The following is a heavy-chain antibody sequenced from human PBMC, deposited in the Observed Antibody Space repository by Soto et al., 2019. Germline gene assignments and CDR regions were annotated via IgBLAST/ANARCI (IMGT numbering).Heavy chain of an antibody. V-gene: IGHV3-23*01. Sequence: PGGSLRLSCAASGFTFSSYAMSWVRQAPGKGLEWVSAISGSGGSTYYADSVKGRFTISRDNSKNTLYLQMNSLRAEDTAVYYCASGGITIFGVVILKPGRFDYWGQGTLVTVSS. CDR2: ISGSGGST. D-gene: IGHD3-3*01. CDR3: ASGGITIFGVVILKPGRFDY. J-gene: IGHJ4*02. CDR1: GFTFSSYA.